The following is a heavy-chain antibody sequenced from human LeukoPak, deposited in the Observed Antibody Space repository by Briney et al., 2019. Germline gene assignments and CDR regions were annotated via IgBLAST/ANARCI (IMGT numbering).Heavy chain of an antibody. D-gene: IGHD2-2*01. CDR1: GFTFSSYE. CDR3: ARDPFHCSSTSCYAYGKFFDP. Sequence: GGSLRLSCAASGFTFSSYEMNWVRQAPGKGLEWVSSISSSSSYIYYADSVKGRFTISRDNAKNSLYLQMNSLRAEDTAVYYCARDPFHCSSTSCYAYGKFFDPWGQGTLVTVSS. J-gene: IGHJ5*02. CDR2: ISSSSSYI. V-gene: IGHV3-21*01.